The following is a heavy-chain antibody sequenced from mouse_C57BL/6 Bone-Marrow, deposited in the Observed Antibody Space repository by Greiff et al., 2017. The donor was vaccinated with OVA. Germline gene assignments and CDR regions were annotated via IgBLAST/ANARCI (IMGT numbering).Heavy chain of an antibody. CDR2: IYPRSGNT. J-gene: IGHJ1*03. Sequence: QVQLQQSGAELARPGASVKLSCKASGYTFTSYGISWVKQSTGQGLEWIGEIYPRSGNTYYNEKFKGKATLTADKSSSTAYMELRSLTSEDSAVYFCASPYYYGSSYYFDVWGTGTTVTVSS. CDR1: GYTFTSYG. D-gene: IGHD1-1*01. CDR3: ASPYYYGSSYYFDV. V-gene: IGHV1-81*01.